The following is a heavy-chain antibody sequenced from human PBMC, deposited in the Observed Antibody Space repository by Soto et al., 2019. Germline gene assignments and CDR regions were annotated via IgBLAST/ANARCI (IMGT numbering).Heavy chain of an antibody. CDR3: ARGWYYYGSGSYYNVRTYYYGMDG. V-gene: IGHV4-34*01. CDR2: INHSGST. Sequence: SETLSLTCAVYGGSFSGYYWSWIRQPPGKGLEWIGEINHSGSTNYNPSLKSRVTISVDTSKNQFSLKLSSVTAADTAVYYCARGWYYYGSGSYYNVRTYYYGMDGWGQGNTVTVSS. D-gene: IGHD3-10*01. CDR1: GGSFSGYY. J-gene: IGHJ6*02.